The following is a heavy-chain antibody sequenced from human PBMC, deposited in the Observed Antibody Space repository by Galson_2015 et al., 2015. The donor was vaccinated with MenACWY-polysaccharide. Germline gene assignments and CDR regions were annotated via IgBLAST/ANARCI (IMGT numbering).Heavy chain of an antibody. Sequence: SLRLSCAASGFTFDDYAMHWVRQAPGKGLEWVSGISWNSDIIGHADSVKGRFTISRDSAKNSLYLQMNSLRPEDTALYYCAKGYSYSKSPVDHWGQGTLVTVSS. V-gene: IGHV3-9*01. J-gene: IGHJ4*02. D-gene: IGHD2-15*01. CDR3: AKGYSYSKSPVDH. CDR2: ISWNSDII. CDR1: GFTFDDYA.